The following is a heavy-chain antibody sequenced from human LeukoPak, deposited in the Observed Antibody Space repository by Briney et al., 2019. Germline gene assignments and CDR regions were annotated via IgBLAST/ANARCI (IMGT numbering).Heavy chain of an antibody. V-gene: IGHV4-39*01. D-gene: IGHD6-19*01. CDR2: IYYSGST. J-gene: IGHJ4*02. Sequence: PSETLSLTCTVSGGSISSSSYYWGWIRQPPGKGLEWIGSIYYSGSTYYNPSLKSRVTISVDTSKNQFSLKLSSVTAADTAVYYCARGEIAVAGTGDYFDYWGQGTLVTVSS. CDR3: ARGEIAVAGTGDYFDY. CDR1: GGSISSSSYY.